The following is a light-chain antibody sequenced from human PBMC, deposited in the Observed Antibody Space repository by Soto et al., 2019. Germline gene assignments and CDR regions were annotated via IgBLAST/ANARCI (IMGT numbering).Light chain of an antibody. J-gene: IGKJ1*01. CDR1: QSVSSSY. V-gene: IGKV3-15*01. Sequence: EIVMTQSPATLSVSPGDRATLSCRASQSVSSSYLGWYQQKPGQAPRLLIYGASTRATGIPARFSGSVSGTEFTLTISSLQSEDFAIYYCQQYNIWPRTFGQGTKVDIK. CDR2: GAS. CDR3: QQYNIWPRT.